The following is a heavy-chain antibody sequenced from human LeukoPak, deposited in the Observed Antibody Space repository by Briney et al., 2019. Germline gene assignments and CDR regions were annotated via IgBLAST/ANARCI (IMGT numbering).Heavy chain of an antibody. CDR3: ARGPWFRSLVGYCADGVCYPGY. CDR1: GYTFITYE. V-gene: IGHV1-8*01. J-gene: IGHJ4*02. CDR2: LNPQSGHT. D-gene: IGHD2-8*01. Sequence: ASVKVSCKASGYTFITYEIIWVRQAAGQGLEWVGWLNPQSGHTGYTENFQGRVIMTMDSSTATVYMELRSLRFEDTAVYYCARGPWFRSLVGYCADGVCYPGYWGQGTLVTVSS.